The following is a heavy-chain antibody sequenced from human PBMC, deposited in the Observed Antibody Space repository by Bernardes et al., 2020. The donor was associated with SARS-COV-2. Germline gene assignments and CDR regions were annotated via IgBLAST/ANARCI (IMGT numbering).Heavy chain of an antibody. D-gene: IGHD2-21*01. J-gene: IGHJ4*02. CDR3: AVRISGCVY. CDR2: IYDGGRP. CDR1: GFTFNNFG. V-gene: IGHV3-66*01. Sequence: GGSLRLSCAASGFTFNNFGIHWVRQAPGKGLEWVAVIYDGGRPYYADSVRGRFAISRDNSKNTFNLEVNNLRVEDTGVYYCAVRISGCVYWGKGTLLTVSS.